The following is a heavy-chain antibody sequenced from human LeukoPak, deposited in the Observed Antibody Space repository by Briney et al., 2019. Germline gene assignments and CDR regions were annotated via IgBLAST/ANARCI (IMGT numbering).Heavy chain of an antibody. Sequence: ASVKVSCKASGYTFTGYYLHWVRQAPGQGLEWMGWINPNSGSTNYAQKYQGRVTMTRDTSISTAYMELSRLTSDDTAVYYCAREEYCTNDVCYRWFDPWGQGTLVTVSS. CDR3: AREEYCTNDVCYRWFDP. D-gene: IGHD2-8*01. CDR2: INPNSGST. V-gene: IGHV1-2*02. J-gene: IGHJ5*02. CDR1: GYTFTGYY.